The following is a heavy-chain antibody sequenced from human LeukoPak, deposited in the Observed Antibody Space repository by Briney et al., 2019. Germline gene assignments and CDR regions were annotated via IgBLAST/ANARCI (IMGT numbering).Heavy chain of an antibody. J-gene: IGHJ4*02. CDR2: ISSDGRTT. CDR3: TSDTVDTAVGIDY. Sequence: GGSLRLSCATSGFTFSRYWMHWVRQVPGKGLVWVSRISSDGRTTNYADSVKGRFTISRDNAKNTLYLQMKSLRAEDTAVYYCTSDTVDTAVGIDYWGQGTLVTVSS. D-gene: IGHD5-18*01. CDR1: GFTFSRYW. V-gene: IGHV3-74*01.